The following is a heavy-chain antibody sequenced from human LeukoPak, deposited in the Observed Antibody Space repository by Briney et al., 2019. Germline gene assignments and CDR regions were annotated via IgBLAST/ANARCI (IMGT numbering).Heavy chain of an antibody. CDR2: IYSGGST. D-gene: IGHD4-11*01. Sequence: ETLSLTCTVSGDSVTTYYWSWVRQAPGKGLEWVSVIYSGGSTYYADPVKGRFTISRDNSKNTLYLQMNSLRAEDTAVYYCARGPTTVTTDYWGQGTLVTVSS. CDR1: GDSVTTYY. CDR3: ARGPTTVTTDY. V-gene: IGHV3-53*01. J-gene: IGHJ4*02.